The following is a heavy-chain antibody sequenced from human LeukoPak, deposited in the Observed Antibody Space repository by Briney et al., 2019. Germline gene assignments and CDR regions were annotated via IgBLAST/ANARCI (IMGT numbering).Heavy chain of an antibody. J-gene: IGHJ4*02. Sequence: GGSLRLSCAASGFIVSNKYMTWVRQAPGKGLEWVSNIYTGGSIDYADSVKGRFTISRDNSKNTLYLQMNSLRAEDTAVYYCANEIRPNDYWGQGTQVTVSS. D-gene: IGHD4-17*01. V-gene: IGHV3-53*01. CDR3: ANEIRPNDY. CDR2: IYTGGSI. CDR1: GFIVSNKY.